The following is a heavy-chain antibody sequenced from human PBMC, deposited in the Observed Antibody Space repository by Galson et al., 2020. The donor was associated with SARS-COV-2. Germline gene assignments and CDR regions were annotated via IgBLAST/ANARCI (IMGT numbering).Heavy chain of an antibody. J-gene: IGHJ4*02. CDR2: ISYSGST. CDR1: GDSISSGGYS. Sequence: SETLSLTCTVSGDSISSGGYSWSWIRQHPGKGLEWIVYISYSGSTDYDPSLKSRVTISIDTSKNQFSLKLSSVTAADTAVYYCARTTWIQLWLLGYYFDYWGQGTLVTVSS. D-gene: IGHD5-18*01. V-gene: IGHV4-31*03. CDR3: ARTTWIQLWLLGYYFDY.